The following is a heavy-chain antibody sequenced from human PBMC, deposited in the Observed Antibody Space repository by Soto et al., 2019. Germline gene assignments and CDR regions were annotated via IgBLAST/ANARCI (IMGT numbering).Heavy chain of an antibody. V-gene: IGHV4-30-4*01. J-gene: IGHJ6*02. CDR1: GGSISSGDYY. CDR2: IYYSGST. CDR3: ARAGGDYAAGWYYYYYYGMDV. D-gene: IGHD2-21*02. Sequence: PSETLSLTCTVSGGSISSGDYYWSWIRQPPGKGMEWIGYIYYSGSTYYNPSLKSRVTISVDTSKNQYYLKLSSVTAADTAVYYCARAGGDYAAGWYYYYYYGMDVWGQGTTVTVSS.